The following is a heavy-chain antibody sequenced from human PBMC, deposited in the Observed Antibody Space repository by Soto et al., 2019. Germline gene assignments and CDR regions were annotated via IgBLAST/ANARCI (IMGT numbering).Heavy chain of an antibody. CDR3: AREYYYDSSGYHWYFDL. CDR2: IYYSGST. V-gene: IGHV4-30-4*01. CDR1: GGSISSGDYY. Sequence: QVQLQESGPGLVKPSQTLSLTCTVSGGSISSGDYYWSWIRQPPGKGLEWIGYIYYSGSTYYNPSLQSRVTISVDTSKNQFSLKLSSVTAADTAVYYCAREYYYDSSGYHWYFDLWGRGTLVTVSS. D-gene: IGHD3-22*01. J-gene: IGHJ2*01.